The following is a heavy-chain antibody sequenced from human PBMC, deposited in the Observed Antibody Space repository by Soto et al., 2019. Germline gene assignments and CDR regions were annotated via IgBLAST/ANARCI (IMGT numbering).Heavy chain of an antibody. J-gene: IGHJ6*02. CDR3: ARDRPPGYYGMDV. V-gene: IGHV1-2*02. Sequence: ASVKVSCKASGYTFTGYYMRWVRQAPGQGLEWMGWINPNSGGTNYAQKFQGRVTMTRDTSISTAYMELSRLRSDDTAVYYCARDRPPGYYGMDVWGQGTTVTV. CDR1: GYTFTGYY. D-gene: IGHD3-10*01. CDR2: INPNSGGT.